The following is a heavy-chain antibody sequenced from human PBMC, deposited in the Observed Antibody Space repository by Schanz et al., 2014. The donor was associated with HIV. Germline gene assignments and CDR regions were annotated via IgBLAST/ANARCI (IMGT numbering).Heavy chain of an antibody. CDR1: GLTFSSSI. CDR2: MSHDGFSK. V-gene: IGHV3-30*09. D-gene: IGHD3-22*01. J-gene: IGHJ6*02. Sequence: QVQLVESGGGVVQPGRSLRLSCAVSGLTFSSSIMHWVRQAPGKGLEWVAGMSHDGFSKYFEDSVKGRFAISRDNSKNTLYLQMNSLRAEDTAVYYCARDVSHDSSGHYSDYYYGMDVWGQGTTVTVSS. CDR3: ARDVSHDSSGHYSDYYYGMDV.